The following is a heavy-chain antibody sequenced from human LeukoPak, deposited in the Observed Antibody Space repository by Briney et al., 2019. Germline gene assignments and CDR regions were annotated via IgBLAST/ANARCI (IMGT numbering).Heavy chain of an antibody. D-gene: IGHD6-19*01. CDR1: AYTLTGYY. V-gene: IGHV1-2*02. Sequence: ASVKVSCKASAYTLTGYYMHWVRQAPGQGLEWMGWINPNSGGTNYAQKFQGRVTMTRDTSIGTAYLELNRLRSDDTAVYYCATYDQWLLHGFDPWGQGTLVTVSS. CDR2: INPNSGGT. CDR3: ATYDQWLLHGFDP. J-gene: IGHJ5*02.